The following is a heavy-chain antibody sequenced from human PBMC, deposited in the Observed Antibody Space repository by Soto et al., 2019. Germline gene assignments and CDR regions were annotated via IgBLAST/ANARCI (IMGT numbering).Heavy chain of an antibody. J-gene: IGHJ6*02. Sequence: EVQLVESGGGLVQPGRSLRLSCTASGFNFEDFAMHWVRQSPGKGLEWVSAISWNSRSIDYADSVRGRFTVSRDNGKKSLHLQMNSLRPEDTALYYFTKEVIAPFYFYGMDVWGQGTTVTVSS. D-gene: IGHD2-21*01. CDR2: ISWNSRSI. V-gene: IGHV3-9*01. CDR1: GFNFEDFA. CDR3: TKEVIAPFYFYGMDV.